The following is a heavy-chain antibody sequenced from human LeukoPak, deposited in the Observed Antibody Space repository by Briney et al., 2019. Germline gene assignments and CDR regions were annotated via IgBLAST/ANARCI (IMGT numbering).Heavy chain of an antibody. Sequence: PGGSLRLSCAASGFTFSDYSMNWVRQTPGKGLEWISYINGSSGTIFYADSVKGRFTISRDDAKNSLYLQMNSLRAEDTAVYYCARGPTYGARSDYLGYWGQGTLVTVSS. V-gene: IGHV3-48*04. CDR1: GFTFSDYS. J-gene: IGHJ4*02. D-gene: IGHD3-10*01. CDR3: ARGPTYGARSDYLGY. CDR2: INGSSGTI.